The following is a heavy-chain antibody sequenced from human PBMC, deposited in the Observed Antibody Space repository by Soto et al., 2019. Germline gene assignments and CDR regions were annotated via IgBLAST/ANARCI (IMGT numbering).Heavy chain of an antibody. CDR1: GFIFSLYN. CDR3: ARPERSVAVATFFDQ. V-gene: IGHV3-21*01. J-gene: IGHJ4*02. Sequence: XVCLRLSCAACGFIFSLYNLTWVRQAPGKGLEWVSSISSSSTYKSYADSLKGRFTISRDNAKNSLYLQMNNLRVEDTAVYYCARPERSVAVATFFDQCGQGTLVTVSS. CDR2: ISSSSTYK. D-gene: IGHD5-12*01.